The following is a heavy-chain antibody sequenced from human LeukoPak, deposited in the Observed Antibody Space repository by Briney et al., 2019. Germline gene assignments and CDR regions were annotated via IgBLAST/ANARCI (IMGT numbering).Heavy chain of an antibody. D-gene: IGHD3-16*01. CDR1: GGSISSYY. V-gene: IGHV4-4*09. Sequence: SETLSLTCTVSGGSISSYYWSWIRQPPGKGLEWIGYIYTSGSTNYNPPLKSRVTISVDTSKNQFSLKLSSVTAADTAVYYCARGLGVPPGGRYFDLWGRGTLVTVSS. CDR3: ARGLGVPPGGRYFDL. CDR2: IYTSGST. J-gene: IGHJ2*01.